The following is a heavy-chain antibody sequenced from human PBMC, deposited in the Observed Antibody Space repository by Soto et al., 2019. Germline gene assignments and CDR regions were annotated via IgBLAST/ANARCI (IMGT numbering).Heavy chain of an antibody. D-gene: IGHD2-2*01. Sequence: EVQLVESGGGLVKPGGSLRLSCAASGFTFSNAWMNWVRQAPGKGLEWVGRIKSKGDGGTTDYAAPVKGRFTVSRDDSKTTRHMQMNSLSTEATAVYYCTTDGTKGGISTSCYSTWGQGALVTVSS. J-gene: IGHJ5*02. V-gene: IGHV3-15*07. CDR3: TTDGTKGGISTSCYST. CDR1: GFTFSNAW. CDR2: IKSKGDGGTT.